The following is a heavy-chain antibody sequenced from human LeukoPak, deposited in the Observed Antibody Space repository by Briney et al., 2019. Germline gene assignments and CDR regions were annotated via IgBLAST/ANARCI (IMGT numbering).Heavy chain of an antibody. J-gene: IGHJ4*02. CDR1: GFTVSSNY. CDR3: ARGPGDSSGYYYDNFDY. Sequence: PGGSLRLSCAASGFTVSSNYMSWVRQAPGKGLEWVSVIYSGGSTYYADSVKGRFTISRDNSKNTLYLQMNSLRAEDTAVYYCARGPGDSSGYYYDNFDYWGQGTLVTVSS. V-gene: IGHV3-53*01. CDR2: IYSGGST. D-gene: IGHD3-22*01.